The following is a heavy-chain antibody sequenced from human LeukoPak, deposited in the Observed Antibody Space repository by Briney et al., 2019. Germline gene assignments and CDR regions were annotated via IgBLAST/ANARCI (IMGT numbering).Heavy chain of an antibody. D-gene: IGHD6-6*01. V-gene: IGHV1-69*05. CDR2: IIPIFGTA. J-gene: IGHJ1*01. CDR1: GGTFSSYA. CDR3: ARGSSSAEYFQH. Sequence: AASVKVSCTASGGTFSSYAISWVRQAPGQAPEWMGGIIPIFGTANYAQKFQGRVTITTDESTSTAYMELSSLRSEDTAVYYCARGSSSAEYFQHWGQGTLVTVSS.